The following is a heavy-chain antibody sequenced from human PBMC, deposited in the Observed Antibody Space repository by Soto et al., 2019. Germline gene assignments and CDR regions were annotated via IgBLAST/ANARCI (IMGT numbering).Heavy chain of an antibody. V-gene: IGHV4-59*01. CDR3: AREGEDYYDSSGYWH. Sequence: QVQLQESGPGLVKPSETLSLTCTVSGGSISSYYWSWIRQPPAKGLEWIGYIYYSGSTNYTPSLKSRVTISVDTSKNQFSLKLSSVTAADTAVYYCAREGEDYYDSSGYWHWGQGTLVTVSS. J-gene: IGHJ4*02. D-gene: IGHD3-22*01. CDR1: GGSISSYY. CDR2: IYYSGST.